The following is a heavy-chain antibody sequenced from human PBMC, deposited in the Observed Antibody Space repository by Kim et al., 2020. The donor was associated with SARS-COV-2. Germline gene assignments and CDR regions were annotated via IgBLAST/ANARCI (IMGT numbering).Heavy chain of an antibody. CDR2: ISAYNGNT. D-gene: IGHD3-10*01. Sequence: ASVKVSCKASGYTFTSYGISWVRQAPGQGLEWMGWISAYNGNTNYAQKLQGRVTMTTDTSTSTAYMELRSLRSDDTAVYYCARRRGITMVRGVLYYYYGMDVWGQGTTVTVSS. CDR3: ARRRGITMVRGVLYYYYGMDV. V-gene: IGHV1-18*01. CDR1: GYTFTSYG. J-gene: IGHJ6*02.